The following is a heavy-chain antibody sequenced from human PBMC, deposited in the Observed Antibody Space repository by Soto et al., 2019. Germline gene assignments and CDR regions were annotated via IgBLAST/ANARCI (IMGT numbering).Heavy chain of an antibody. Sequence: SETLSLTCTVSGGTISRGNYYWSWIRQDPGKGLEWIGYIYHRGSTYYNPSLKSRVTISIDTSKNQFSLNLNSVTAADTAIYYCARESWFGSGSYRGTFDSWGQGALVTVS. CDR3: ARESWFGSGSYRGTFDS. V-gene: IGHV4-31*03. CDR1: GGTISRGNYY. J-gene: IGHJ4*02. D-gene: IGHD3-10*01. CDR2: IYHRGST.